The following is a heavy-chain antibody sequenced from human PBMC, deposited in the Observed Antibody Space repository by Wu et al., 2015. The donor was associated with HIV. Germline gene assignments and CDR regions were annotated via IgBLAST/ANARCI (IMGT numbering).Heavy chain of an antibody. CDR2: ISAYNGNT. Sequence: QVQVVQSGAAVKKPGASVKVSCKASGYSFTNYGISWVRQAPGQGLEWMGWISAYNGNTNYAQKLQGRVTMTTDTSTSTAYMELRSLRSDDTAVYYCAVGVQRITIILTWLLYLIYFDYWGQGTLVTVSS. V-gene: IGHV1-18*01. J-gene: IGHJ4*02. CDR1: GYSFTNYG. CDR3: AVGVQRITIILTWLLYLIYFDY. D-gene: IGHD3-9*01.